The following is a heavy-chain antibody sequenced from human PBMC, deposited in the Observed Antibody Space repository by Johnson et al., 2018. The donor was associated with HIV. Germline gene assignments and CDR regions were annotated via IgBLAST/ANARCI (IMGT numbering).Heavy chain of an antibody. D-gene: IGHD1-1*01. CDR1: GFTFSSYG. Sequence: QVQLVESGGGVVQPGRSLRLSCTASGFTFSSYGMHWVRQAPGKGLEWVAVIWFDGSNKYYADSVKGRFTISRDNSKNTLYLQMNSLRAEDTAVYCCAKGGDWTGTTQGDAFDIWGQGTMVTVSS. CDR2: IWFDGSNK. J-gene: IGHJ3*02. CDR3: AKGGDWTGTTQGDAFDI. V-gene: IGHV3-33*06.